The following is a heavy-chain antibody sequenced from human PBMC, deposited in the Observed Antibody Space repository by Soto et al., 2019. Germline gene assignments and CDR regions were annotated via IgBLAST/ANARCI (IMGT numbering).Heavy chain of an antibody. CDR1: GVSISSGGYY. CDR3: ARGSSIAGLYYGMDV. CDR2: NYYSGIT. V-gene: IGHV4-31*03. D-gene: IGHD6-6*01. Sequence: TLSLPFTVSGVSISSGGYYWTSIRQHPGKGLEWIGYNYYSGITYYNPSLKSRVTISLDTSKNQFSLKLSSVTAADTAVYYCARGSSIAGLYYGMDVWGQGTTVTVSS. J-gene: IGHJ6*02.